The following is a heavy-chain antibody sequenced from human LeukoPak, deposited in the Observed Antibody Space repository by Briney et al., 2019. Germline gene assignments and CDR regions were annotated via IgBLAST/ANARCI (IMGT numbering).Heavy chain of an antibody. J-gene: IGHJ4*02. CDR2: IGTRGTTV. D-gene: IGHD5-24*01. Sequence: PGGSLRLSCTASGFTFIDYYMAWIRQAPGKGLEWISYIGTRGTTVYYADSVKGRFTISRVNAKNSLSLQMNNLKVDDTAIYYCARGEMANFDSWGQGTLVTVSS. V-gene: IGHV3-11*01. CDR3: ARGEMANFDS. CDR1: GFTFIDYY.